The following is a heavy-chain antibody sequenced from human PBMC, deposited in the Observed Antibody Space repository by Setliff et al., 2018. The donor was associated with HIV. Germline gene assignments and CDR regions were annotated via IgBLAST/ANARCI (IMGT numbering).Heavy chain of an antibody. CDR1: GGTFSSYV. D-gene: IGHD3-22*01. CDR2: IIPIFGTA. V-gene: IGHV1-69*05. J-gene: IGHJ4*02. CDR3: ARAACGYDSSGYFFDY. Sequence: ASVKVSCKASGGTFSSYVISWVRQAPGQGLEWMGGIIPIFGTANYAQKFQGRVTITTDESTSTVYIELSSLRSEDTAVYYCARAACGYDSSGYFFDYWGQGTLVTVSS.